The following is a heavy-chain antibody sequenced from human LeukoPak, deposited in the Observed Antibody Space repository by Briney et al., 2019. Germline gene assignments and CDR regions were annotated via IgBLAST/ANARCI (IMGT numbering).Heavy chain of an antibody. J-gene: IGHJ4*02. CDR1: GGSISSFY. V-gene: IGHV4-59*01. D-gene: IGHD6-6*01. Sequence: SETLSLTCTVSGGSISSFYWSWIRQPPGKGLEWIGYIHYSENTKYNPSLNSRVTISVDTSKNQFSLQLSSVTAADTAVYYCARHRRAARGHFDYWGQGTLVTVSS. CDR3: ARHRRAARGHFDY. CDR2: IHYSENT.